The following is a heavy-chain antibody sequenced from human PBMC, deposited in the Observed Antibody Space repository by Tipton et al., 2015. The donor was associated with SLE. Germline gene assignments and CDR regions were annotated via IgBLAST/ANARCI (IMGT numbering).Heavy chain of an antibody. CDR1: GGSISSGGYY. Sequence: TLSLTCTVSGGSISSGGYYWSWIRQHPGKGLEWIGYIYYSGSTYYNPSLKSRVTISVETSKNQFSLKLSSVTAADTAVYYCAEGGAGFDAFDIWGQGTMVTVSS. J-gene: IGHJ3*02. V-gene: IGHV4-31*03. CDR2: IYYSGST. CDR3: AEGGAGFDAFDI. D-gene: IGHD6-19*01.